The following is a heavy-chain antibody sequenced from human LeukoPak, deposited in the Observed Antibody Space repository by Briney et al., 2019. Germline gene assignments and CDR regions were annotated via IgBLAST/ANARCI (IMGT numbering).Heavy chain of an antibody. V-gene: IGHV3-66*01. CDR2: IYSGGST. CDR3: AREIAGY. J-gene: IGHJ4*02. CDR1: GFTVSSNY. Sequence: GGSLRLSCAASGFTVSSNYMTWVRQAPGKGLEWISVIYSGGSTYYAGSVKGRFTISRDNAKNTLYLQMNNLRVEDTAVYYCAREIAGYWGQGTLVTVSS.